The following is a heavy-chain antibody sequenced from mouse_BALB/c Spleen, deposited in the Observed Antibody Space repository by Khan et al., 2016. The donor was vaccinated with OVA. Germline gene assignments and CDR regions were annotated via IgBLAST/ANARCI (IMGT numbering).Heavy chain of an antibody. CDR3: TRVAYYYDSEGFAY. J-gene: IGHJ3*01. CDR2: VSTGGSYT. Sequence: EVQLVESGGDLVKPGGSLKLSCAASGFTFSTYGMSWVRQAPDKRLEWVATVSTGGSYTYYPDSVKGRFTISRDNSKTTLYLQMSGLRSEDTAMFYCTRVAYYYDSEGFAYWGQGTLVTVSA. V-gene: IGHV5-6*01. CDR1: GFTFSTYG. D-gene: IGHD1-1*01.